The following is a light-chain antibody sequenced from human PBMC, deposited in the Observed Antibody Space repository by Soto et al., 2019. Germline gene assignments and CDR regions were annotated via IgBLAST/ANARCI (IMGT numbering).Light chain of an antibody. CDR1: QSVSSSY. J-gene: IGKJ2*01. Sequence: EIVLTQSPGTLSLSPGERATLSCRASQSVSSSYLAWYQQKPGQAPRLLIYGASSRATGIPDRFSGSGSGTDFPLTISSLEPEDFAVYCCQQYGSSPMYTFGQGTKLEIK. V-gene: IGKV3-20*01. CDR2: GAS. CDR3: QQYGSSPMYT.